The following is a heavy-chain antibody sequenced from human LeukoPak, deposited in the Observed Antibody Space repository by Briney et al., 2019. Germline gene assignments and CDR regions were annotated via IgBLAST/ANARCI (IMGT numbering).Heavy chain of an antibody. Sequence: GGSLRLSCSASGFTFSTYDMSWVRQAPGKGLEWVSTVRVNGRSTFYADSVKGRFTISRDNSKNTLYLQMNSLRAEGTALYYCAKPGEASNYYFDYWGQGALVTVSS. J-gene: IGHJ4*02. D-gene: IGHD2-21*01. V-gene: IGHV3-23*01. CDR2: VRVNGRST. CDR1: GFTFSTYD. CDR3: AKPGEASNYYFDY.